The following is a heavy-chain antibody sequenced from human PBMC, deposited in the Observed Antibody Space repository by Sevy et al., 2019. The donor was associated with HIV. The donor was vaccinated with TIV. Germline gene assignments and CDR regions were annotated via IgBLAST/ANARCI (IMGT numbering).Heavy chain of an antibody. V-gene: IGHV3-15*01. CDR1: GFTFSKAW. Sequence: GGSLRLSCAASGFTFSKAWMSWVRQAPGKGLEWVGRINSNTNGGTTDYAEPVKGRFTISRDESKNTLYLKVNSLKTDDTAVYYCTTKKDFWSCYFYFDYWGQGTLVTVSS. CDR3: TTKKDFWSCYFYFDY. J-gene: IGHJ4*02. D-gene: IGHD3-3*01. CDR2: INSNTNGGTT.